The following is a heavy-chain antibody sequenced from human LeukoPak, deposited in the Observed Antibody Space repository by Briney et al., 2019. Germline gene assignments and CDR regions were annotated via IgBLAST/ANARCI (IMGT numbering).Heavy chain of an antibody. J-gene: IGHJ3*02. CDR2: IYYTGST. D-gene: IGHD1-26*01. V-gene: IGHV4-39*07. CDR3: ARVKGIVGGGKDAFDI. Sequence: MTSETLSLTCTVSGGSISSSTYYWGWIRQPPGKGLEWIGSIYYTGSTYYNPSLKSRVTISVDTSKNQFSLKLSSVTAADTAVYYCARVKGIVGGGKDAFDIWGQGTMVTVSS. CDR1: GGSISSSTYY.